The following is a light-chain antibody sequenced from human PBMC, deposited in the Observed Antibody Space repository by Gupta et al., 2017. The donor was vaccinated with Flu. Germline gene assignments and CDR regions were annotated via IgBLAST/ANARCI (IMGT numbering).Light chain of an antibody. V-gene: IGLV8-61*01. Sequence: QTVVTLDPSSSVSPGGTVTLACVLSSVSGSTSYYPTWYQQTPGQAPLTLIYSTTTLSSGVPDRFSGSILGNKAALTITGAQADDEADYYCVLYMGNGISVFGGGTKLTVL. CDR1: SVSGSTSYY. CDR3: VLYMGNGISV. CDR2: STT. J-gene: IGLJ3*02.